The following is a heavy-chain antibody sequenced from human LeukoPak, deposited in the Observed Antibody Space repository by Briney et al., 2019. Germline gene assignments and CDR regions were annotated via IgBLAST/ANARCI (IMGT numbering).Heavy chain of an antibody. D-gene: IGHD3-16*01. Sequence: GGSVRLSCAASGFTFSAHSRNWVPQAPGKGLEGVSYISSSASTIYYADSVKGRFTSSRDSAKSSLYLQMNSLRAEDTAMYYCARASSSVGGYYFYYYMDVWGKGTTVTVSS. J-gene: IGHJ6*03. V-gene: IGHV3-48*01. CDR3: ARASSSVGGYYFYYYMDV. CDR2: ISSSASTI. CDR1: GFTFSAHS.